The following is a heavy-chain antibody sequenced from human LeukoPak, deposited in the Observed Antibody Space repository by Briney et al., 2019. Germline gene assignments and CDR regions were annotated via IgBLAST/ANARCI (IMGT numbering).Heavy chain of an antibody. Sequence: ASVKVSCKASGYTFTGYYMHWVRQAPGQGLEWMGRINPNSGGTNYAQKFQGRVTMTRDTSISTAYMELSRLRSDDTAVYYCASYDFWSGYRETQNYYYGMDVWGQGTTVTVSS. D-gene: IGHD3-3*01. CDR2: INPNSGGT. J-gene: IGHJ6*02. CDR3: ASYDFWSGYRETQNYYYGMDV. CDR1: GYTFTGYY. V-gene: IGHV1-2*06.